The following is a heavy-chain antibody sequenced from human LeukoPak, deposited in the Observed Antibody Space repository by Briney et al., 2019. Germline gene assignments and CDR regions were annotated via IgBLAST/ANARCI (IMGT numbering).Heavy chain of an antibody. CDR1: GGSISSYY. Sequence: KSSETLSLTCTVSGGSISSYYWSWIRQPPGKGLEWIGYIYYSGSTNYNPSLKSRVTISVDTSKNQFSLKLSSVTAADTAVYYCARAGDIVLMVYAIFPPDYWGQGTLVTVSS. CDR2: IYYSGST. CDR3: ARAGDIVLMVYAIFPPDY. J-gene: IGHJ4*02. D-gene: IGHD2-8*01. V-gene: IGHV4-59*01.